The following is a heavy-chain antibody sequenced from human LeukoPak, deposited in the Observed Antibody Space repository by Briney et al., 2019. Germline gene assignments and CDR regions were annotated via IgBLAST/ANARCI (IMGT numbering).Heavy chain of an antibody. CDR3: ARGPMLVITTIFDY. Sequence: GGSLRLSCAASGFTFSSYSMNWVRQAPGKGLEWVSSISSSSSYIYYADSVKGRFTISRDNAKNSLYLQMNSLRAEDTAVYFCARGPMLVITTIFDYWGQGTLVTVSS. J-gene: IGHJ4*02. V-gene: IGHV3-21*01. CDR1: GFTFSSYS. CDR2: ISSSSSYI. D-gene: IGHD3-22*01.